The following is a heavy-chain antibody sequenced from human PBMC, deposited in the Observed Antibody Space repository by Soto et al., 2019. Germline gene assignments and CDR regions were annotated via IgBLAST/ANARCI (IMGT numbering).Heavy chain of an antibody. V-gene: IGHV3-64*01. CDR2: ISSNGGST. D-gene: IGHD2-15*01. CDR1: GFTFSSYA. Sequence: GGSLRLSCAASGFTFSSYAMHWVRQAPGKGLEYVSAISSNGGSTYYANSVKGRFTISRDNSKNTLYLQMGSLRAEDMAVYYCARELYCSGGSCLFAPRLYYMDVWGKGTTVIVSS. J-gene: IGHJ6*03. CDR3: ARELYCSGGSCLFAPRLYYMDV.